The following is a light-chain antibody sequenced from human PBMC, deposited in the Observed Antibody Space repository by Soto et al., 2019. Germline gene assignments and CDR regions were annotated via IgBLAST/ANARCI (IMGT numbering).Light chain of an antibody. CDR2: EVS. J-gene: IGLJ1*01. V-gene: IGLV2-14*01. CDR3: SSYASGSRPNFV. CDR1: SSDVGGYNY. Sequence: QSALTQPASVSGSPGQSITISCTGTSSDVGGYNYVSWYQQYPGKAPRVMIYEVSNRPSGVSNRFSGSKSGNTASLTVSGLRAEDDDDYDCSSYASGSRPNFVFATGSKLAVL.